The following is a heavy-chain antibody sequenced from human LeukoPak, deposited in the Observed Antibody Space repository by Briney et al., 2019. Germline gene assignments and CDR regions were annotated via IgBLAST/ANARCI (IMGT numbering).Heavy chain of an antibody. CDR3: ARRMMAVSGSVFDY. V-gene: IGHV3-23*01. D-gene: IGHD6-19*01. Sequence: PGGSLRLSCAASGFTFSSYGMHWVRQAPVKGLEWVSAITGSGGSTYYADSVEGRFTISRDNSKNTLHLQMSSLRAEDTAVYYCARRMMAVSGSVFDYWGQGTLVTVSS. J-gene: IGHJ4*02. CDR1: GFTFSSYG. CDR2: ITGSGGST.